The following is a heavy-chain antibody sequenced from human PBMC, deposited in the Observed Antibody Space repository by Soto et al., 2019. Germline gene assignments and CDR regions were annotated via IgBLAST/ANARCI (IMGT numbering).Heavy chain of an antibody. CDR2: IYYSGST. V-gene: IGHV4-59*12. CDR3: ARDRYCSSTSCYYYYYGMDV. Sequence: PSETLSLTCTVSCVSIRSYYWSWIRQPPGKGLEWIGYIYYSGSTYYNPSLKSRVTISVDTSKNQFSLKLSSVTAADTAVYYCARDRYCSSTSCYYYYYGMDVWGQGTTVTVSS. CDR1: CVSIRSYY. J-gene: IGHJ6*02. D-gene: IGHD2-2*01.